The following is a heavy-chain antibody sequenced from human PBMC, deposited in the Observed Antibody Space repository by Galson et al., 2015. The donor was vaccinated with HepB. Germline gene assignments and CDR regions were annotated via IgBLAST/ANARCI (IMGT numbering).Heavy chain of an antibody. Sequence: SLRLSCAASGFIFSSYNMNWVRQAPGKGLEWVSYISRSSDIIYYADSVKGRFTIPRDNAKNSLYLQLSSLRAEDTAVYYCARTSDYASFDYWGRGTLVTISS. V-gene: IGHV3-48*01. D-gene: IGHD5-12*01. J-gene: IGHJ4*02. CDR2: ISRSSDII. CDR1: GFIFSSYN. CDR3: ARTSDYASFDY.